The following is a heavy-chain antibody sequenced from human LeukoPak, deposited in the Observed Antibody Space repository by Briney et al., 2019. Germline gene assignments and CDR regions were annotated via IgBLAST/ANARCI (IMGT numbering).Heavy chain of an antibody. CDR3: ARHRVVGTFLIDY. J-gene: IGHJ4*02. D-gene: IGHD6-19*01. CDR2: IFYSGST. V-gene: IGHV4-59*08. CDR1: GGSMNSYY. Sequence: SETLSLTCTVSGGSMNSYYWSWIRQPPGKGLEWIGYIFYSGSTNYTPSLKSRVTISVDTSKNQFSLKLSSVTAADTAVYYCARHRVVGTFLIDYWGQGTLVTVSS.